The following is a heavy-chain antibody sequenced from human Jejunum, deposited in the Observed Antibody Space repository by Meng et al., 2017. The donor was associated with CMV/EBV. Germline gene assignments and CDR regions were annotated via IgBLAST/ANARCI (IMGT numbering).Heavy chain of an antibody. CDR2: IRTYNGNT. J-gene: IGHJ4*02. CDR3: ARGVVTMTRYYFDY. D-gene: IGHD2-21*02. Sequence: YPFTRYGIRWVPPAPGQGLGWMGWIRTYNGNTPYTPKLPGRATITTDTSTSTAYMEVKRLKSDHTAVYYCARGVVTMTRYYFDYWGQGTLVTVSS. CDR1: YPFTRYG. V-gene: IGHV1-18*01.